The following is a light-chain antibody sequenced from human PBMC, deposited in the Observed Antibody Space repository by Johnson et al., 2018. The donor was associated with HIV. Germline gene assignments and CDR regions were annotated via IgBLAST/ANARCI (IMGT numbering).Light chain of an antibody. CDR3: GTWDGSRCAVYV. V-gene: IGLV1-51*01. Sequence: QSVLTQPPSVSAAPGQKVTISCSGSSSNIGNNYVSWYQQLPGTATKLLIYDNNKRPSGLPDRFSGSKSGTSATMGITGIRTGDEAYYYCGTWDGSRCAVYVFGTGTKVTVL. J-gene: IGLJ1*01. CDR2: DNN. CDR1: SSNIGNNY.